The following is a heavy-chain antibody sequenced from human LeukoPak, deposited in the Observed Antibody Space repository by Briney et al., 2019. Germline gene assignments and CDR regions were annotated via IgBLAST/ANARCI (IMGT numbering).Heavy chain of an antibody. Sequence: SETLSLTCAVYGGSFSDYYWTLIRQTPGKGLEWIGEISHTGLTGSNPSLKSRVTIFVDSSKKQFSPRMTSVTAADTGVYYCARVPDITARPCDTWGPGTLVTVSS. J-gene: IGHJ5*02. CDR1: GGSFSDYY. V-gene: IGHV4-34*01. CDR3: ARVPDITARPCDT. CDR2: ISHTGLT. D-gene: IGHD1-1*01.